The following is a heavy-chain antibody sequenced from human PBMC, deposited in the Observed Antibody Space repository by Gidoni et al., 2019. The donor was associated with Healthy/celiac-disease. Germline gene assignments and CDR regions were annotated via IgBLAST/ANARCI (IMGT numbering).Heavy chain of an antibody. CDR2: SSSSSSYI. J-gene: IGHJ6*02. Sequence: EVQLVECGGGLVKPGGSLRLSCAASVFPFRRYSMHGVPQAPGKGLEWVSSSSSSSSYIYEADVVKGLITISRDNAKNSLYLQMNSRRAEDTAVYYGARVPAAVSGNYYYYGMDVWGQGTTVTVSS. V-gene: IGHV3-21*01. CDR3: ARVPAAVSGNYYYYGMDV. D-gene: IGHD2-2*01. CDR1: VFPFRRYS.